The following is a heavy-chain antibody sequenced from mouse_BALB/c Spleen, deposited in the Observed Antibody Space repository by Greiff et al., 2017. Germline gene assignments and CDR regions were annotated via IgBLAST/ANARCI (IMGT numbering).Heavy chain of an antibody. CDR3: ARDYYGSIPFAY. J-gene: IGHJ3*01. D-gene: IGHD1-1*01. CDR2: IYPGDGDT. Sequence: QVQLKESGPELVKPGASVKISCKASGYAFSSSWMNWVKQRPGQGLEWIGRIYPGDGDTNYNGKFKGKATLTADKSSSTAYMQLSSLTSVDSAVYFCARDYYGSIPFAYWGQGTLVTVSA. CDR1: GYAFSSSW. V-gene: IGHV1-82*01.